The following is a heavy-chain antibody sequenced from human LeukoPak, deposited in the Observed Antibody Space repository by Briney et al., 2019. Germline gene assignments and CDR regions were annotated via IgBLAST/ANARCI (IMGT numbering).Heavy chain of an antibody. J-gene: IGHJ5*02. V-gene: IGHV4-4*02. CDR3: AREIANWFDP. Sequence: SETLSLTCTVSGDSINSLDLWSWVRQPPGKGLEWIGEMYLSGTTHSNPSVKSRVTISIDKSKNQFFLNLSSVTAADTAVYYCAREIANWFDPWGQGTLVTVSS. CDR2: MYLSGTT. CDR1: GDSINSLDL.